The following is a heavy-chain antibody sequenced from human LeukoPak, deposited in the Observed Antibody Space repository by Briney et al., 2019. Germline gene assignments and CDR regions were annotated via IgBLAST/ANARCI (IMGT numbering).Heavy chain of an antibody. D-gene: IGHD1-26*01. J-gene: IGHJ6*03. CDR1: GFTFSSYG. CDR3: ARDPYSGTYGDTYYYYMDV. CDR2: ISYDGSNK. V-gene: IGHV3-30*03. Sequence: GGSLRLSCAASGFTFSSYGMSWVRQAPGKGLEWVAVISYDGSNKYYADSVKGRFTISRDNSKNTLYLQMNSLRAEDTAVYYCARDPYSGTYGDTYYYYMDVWGKGTTVTISS.